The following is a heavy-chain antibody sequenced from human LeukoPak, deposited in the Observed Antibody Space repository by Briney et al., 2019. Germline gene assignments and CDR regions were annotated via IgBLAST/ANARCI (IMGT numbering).Heavy chain of an antibody. V-gene: IGHV3-21*01. CDR1: GFTLSSYS. CDR2: ISSSSSYI. J-gene: IGHJ6*04. CDR3: ARDILTGYYNPFSDHTGMDV. Sequence: PGRSLRLSCAASGFTLSSYSMNWVRQAPGKGLEWVSSISSSSSYIYYADSVKGRFTISRDNAKNSLYLQMNSLRAEDTAVYYCARDILTGYYNPFSDHTGMDVWGKGTRVTVSS. D-gene: IGHD3-9*01.